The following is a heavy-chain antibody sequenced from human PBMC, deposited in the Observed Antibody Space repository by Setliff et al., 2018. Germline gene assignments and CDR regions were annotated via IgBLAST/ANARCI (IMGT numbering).Heavy chain of an antibody. Sequence: ASVTVSCKASGYTFNNYAINWVRQAPGQGLEWMGWINTDTGNPTSAQGFTGRSVFSLDTSVSTAYLQISSLKAEDTALYYCARVGTGSLLDYWGQGTLVTVS. CDR3: ARVGTGSLLDY. D-gene: IGHD1-1*01. CDR1: GYTFNNYA. J-gene: IGHJ4*02. V-gene: IGHV7-4-1*02. CDR2: INTDTGNP.